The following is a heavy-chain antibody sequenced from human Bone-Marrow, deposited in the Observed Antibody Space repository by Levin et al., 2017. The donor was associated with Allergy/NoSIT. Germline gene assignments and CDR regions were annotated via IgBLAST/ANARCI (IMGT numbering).Heavy chain of an antibody. D-gene: IGHD4-11*01. Sequence: LSLTCAASGFTFSSYEMNWVRQAPGKGLEWVSYSSSSGSTINYADSVRGRFTISRDNAKNSLYLQMNSLRAEDTAVYYCARDRGVTNNYYYGMDVWGQGTTVTVSS. V-gene: IGHV3-48*03. CDR2: SSSSGSTI. CDR3: ARDRGVTNNYYYGMDV. CDR1: GFTFSSYE. J-gene: IGHJ6*02.